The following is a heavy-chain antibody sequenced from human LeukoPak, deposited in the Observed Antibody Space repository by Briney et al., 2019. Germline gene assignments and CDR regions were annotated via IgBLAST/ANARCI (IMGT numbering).Heavy chain of an antibody. D-gene: IGHD2-2*01. Sequence: SETPSLTCAVSGFSINSGYFWAWIRQSPGKGLEWIGSIFHNGITYYNPSLKTRITISVDTSKNQFSLRLSSVTAADTAVYYCARRISTRRGETCSSTSCYFDYWGQRTLVTVSS. CDR2: IFHNGIT. J-gene: IGHJ4*02. V-gene: IGHV4-38-2*01. CDR3: ARRISTRRGETCSSTSCYFDY. CDR1: GFSINSGYF.